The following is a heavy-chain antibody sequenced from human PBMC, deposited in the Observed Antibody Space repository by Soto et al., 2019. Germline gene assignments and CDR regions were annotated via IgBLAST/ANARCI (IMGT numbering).Heavy chain of an antibody. CDR1: GYSFTCYY. CDR2: INPNSGGT. D-gene: IGHD3-3*01. V-gene: IGHV1-2*04. Sequence: XSVKVSCKASGYSFTCYYMHWVRQTPGQGLEWMGWINPNSGGTNYAQKFQGWVTMTRDTSISTAYMELSRLRSDDTAVYYCARAFYGFWSGYRSGGMDVWGQGTTVTVSS. J-gene: IGHJ6*02. CDR3: ARAFYGFWSGYRSGGMDV.